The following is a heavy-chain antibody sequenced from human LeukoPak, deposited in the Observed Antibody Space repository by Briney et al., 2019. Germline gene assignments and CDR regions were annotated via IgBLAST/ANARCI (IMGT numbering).Heavy chain of an antibody. CDR3: ARGYSSGFYMDV. J-gene: IGHJ6*03. V-gene: IGHV3-48*01. CDR2: ISRRSTTI. Sequence: GGSLRLSCVASGFTFSSYSMNWVRQAPGKGLEWLSYISRRSTTINYADSVKGQFTSSRDNAKNSLYLQMNSLRAEDTAVYYCARGYSSGFYMDVWGKGTTVTVSS. CDR1: GFTFSSYS. D-gene: IGHD6-19*01.